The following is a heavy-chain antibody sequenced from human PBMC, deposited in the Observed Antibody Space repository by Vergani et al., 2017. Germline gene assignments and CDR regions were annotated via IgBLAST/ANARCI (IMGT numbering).Heavy chain of an antibody. J-gene: IGHJ6*02. CDR1: GFTFSSYS. CDR3: ARVDDSSGYYYYYYYGMDV. D-gene: IGHD3-22*01. V-gene: IGHV3-21*01. Sequence: EVQLVESGGGLVKPGGSLRLSCAASGFTFSSYSMNWVRQAPGKGLEWVSSISSSSSYIYYADSVKGRLTITRDNSKNTLYLQMNSLRDEDTAVYYCARVDDSSGYYYYYYYGMDVWGQGTTVTVSS. CDR2: ISSSSSYI.